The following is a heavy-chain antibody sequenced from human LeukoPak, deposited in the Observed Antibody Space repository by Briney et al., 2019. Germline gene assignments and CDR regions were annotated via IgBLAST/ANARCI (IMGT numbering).Heavy chain of an antibody. Sequence: GASVKVSCKASGYTFTSYGISWVRQAPGQGLEWMGWISAYNGNTHYAQKLQGRVTMTTDTSTSTAYMELRSLRSDDTAVYYCARDGYDYYDSSGYYSPPGSGVDYWGQGTLVTVSS. CDR3: ARDGYDYYDSSGYYSPPGSGVDY. D-gene: IGHD3-22*01. V-gene: IGHV1-18*01. CDR2: ISAYNGNT. CDR1: GYTFTSYG. J-gene: IGHJ4*02.